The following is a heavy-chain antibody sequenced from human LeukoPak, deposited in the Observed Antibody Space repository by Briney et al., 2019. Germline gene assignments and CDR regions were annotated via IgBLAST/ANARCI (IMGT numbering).Heavy chain of an antibody. Sequence: ASVKVSCKASGYTFTGYYMHWVRQAPGQGLEWMGWINPNSGGTNYAQKFQGRVTMTRDTSISTAYMELSRLRSDDTAVYYCARGKVVPAAAINYFDYWGQGTLVTVSS. CDR2: INPNSGGT. V-gene: IGHV1-2*02. CDR1: GYTFTGYY. CDR3: ARGKVVPAAAINYFDY. D-gene: IGHD2-2*01. J-gene: IGHJ4*02.